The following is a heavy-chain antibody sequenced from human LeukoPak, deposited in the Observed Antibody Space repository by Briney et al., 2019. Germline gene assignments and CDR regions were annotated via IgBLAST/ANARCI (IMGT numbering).Heavy chain of an antibody. V-gene: IGHV3-23*01. D-gene: IGHD3-3*01. CDR3: AKVGLRFLEWWNQFDP. CDR1: GLRFSNSW. CDR2: ISGSGGST. J-gene: IGHJ5*02. Sequence: PGGSLRLSCAASGLRFSNSWMNWVRQAPGKGLEWVSAISGSGGSTYYADSVKGRFTISRDNSKNTLCLQMNSLRAEDTAVYYCAKVGLRFLEWWNQFDPWGQGTLVTVSS.